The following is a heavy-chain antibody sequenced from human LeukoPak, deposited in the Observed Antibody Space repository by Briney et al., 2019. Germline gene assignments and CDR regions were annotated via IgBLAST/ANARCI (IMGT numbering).Heavy chain of an antibody. J-gene: IGHJ4*02. V-gene: IGHV4-30-2*01. Sequence: PSQTLSLTCTVSGGSISSGGYYWSWIRQPPGKGLEWIGYIYHSGSTYYNPSLKSRVTVSVDRSKNQFSLKLSSVTAADTAVYYCARQAYSSAFLDYWGQGTLVTVSS. CDR3: ARQAYSSAFLDY. CDR1: GGSISSGGYY. CDR2: IYHSGST. D-gene: IGHD6-19*01.